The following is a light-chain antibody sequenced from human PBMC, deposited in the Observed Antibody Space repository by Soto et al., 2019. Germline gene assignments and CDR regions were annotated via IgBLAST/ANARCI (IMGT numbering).Light chain of an antibody. CDR2: AAS. CDR1: QSISSY. CDR3: QQSYSNPRT. J-gene: IGKJ1*01. Sequence: DIQMTQSPSSLSASVGDRATITCRASQSISSYLNWYQQKPGKAPKLLMYAASSLQSGVPSRFSGSGSGTDFTLTISSLQPEDFAIYYCQQSYSNPRTFGQGTKVEIK. V-gene: IGKV1-39*01.